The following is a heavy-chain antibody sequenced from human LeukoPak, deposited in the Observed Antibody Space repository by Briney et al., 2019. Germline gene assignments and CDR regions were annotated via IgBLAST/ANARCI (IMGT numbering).Heavy chain of an antibody. Sequence: GGSPRLSCVASEFTFSNYAMHWVRQAPVKGLEWLAVISYDGNNKFYADSVKGRFTISRDNSKNTLYLQVNSLRDEDTAVYYCARGDVWSGYYMYYFDYWGQGTLVTVSS. V-gene: IGHV3-30-3*01. CDR2: ISYDGNNK. J-gene: IGHJ4*02. CDR3: ARGDVWSGYYMYYFDY. D-gene: IGHD3-3*01. CDR1: EFTFSNYA.